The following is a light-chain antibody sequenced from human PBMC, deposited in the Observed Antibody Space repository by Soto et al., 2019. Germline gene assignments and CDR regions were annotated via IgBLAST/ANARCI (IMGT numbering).Light chain of an antibody. CDR3: QYHDNSLSDTYV. J-gene: IGLJ1*01. CDR2: GNN. V-gene: IGLV1-40*01. Sequence: QSVLTQPPSMSGAPGQRVTISCTGSSSNIGAGYDVHWYQQLPGKAPRLLIFGNNNRPSRVPDRFSGSKSGTSASLAITGLQAEDEADYYCQYHDNSLSDTYVFGTGTQLTVL. CDR1: SSNIGAGYD.